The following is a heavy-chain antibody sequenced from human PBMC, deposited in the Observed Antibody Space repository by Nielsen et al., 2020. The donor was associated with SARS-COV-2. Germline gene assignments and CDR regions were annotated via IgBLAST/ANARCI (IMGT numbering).Heavy chain of an antibody. CDR2: ISYDGSNK. J-gene: IGHJ5*02. Sequence: GESLKISCAASGFTFSSYGMHWVRQAPGKGLEWVAVISYDGSNKYYADSVKGRFTISRDNSKNTLYLQMNSLRAEDTAVYYCARANIIMVREVDRRRPNWFDPWGQGTLVTVSS. CDR1: GFTFSSYG. CDR3: ARANIIMVREVDRRRPNWFDP. D-gene: IGHD3-10*01. V-gene: IGHV3-30*03.